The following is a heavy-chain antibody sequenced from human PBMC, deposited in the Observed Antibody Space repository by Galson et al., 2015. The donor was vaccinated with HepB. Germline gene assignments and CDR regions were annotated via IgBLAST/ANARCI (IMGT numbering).Heavy chain of an antibody. V-gene: IGHV1-58*02. Sequence: SVKVSCKASGFTFTSSAMQWVRQARGQRLEWIGWIVVGSGNTNYAQKFQERVTITRDMSTSTAYMELSSLRSEDTAVYYCAAAFKYYYYYGMDVWGQGTTVTVSS. J-gene: IGHJ6*02. CDR1: GFTFTSSA. CDR2: IVVGSGNT. CDR3: AAAFKYYYYYGMDV.